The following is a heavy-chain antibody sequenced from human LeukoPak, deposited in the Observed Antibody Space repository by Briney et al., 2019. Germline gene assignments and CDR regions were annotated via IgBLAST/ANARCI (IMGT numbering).Heavy chain of an antibody. J-gene: IGHJ4*02. Sequence: PGGSLRLSCAASGFTFSSYAMHWVRQAPGKGLEWVAVISYDGSNKYYADSVKGRFTISRDNPKNTLYLQMNSLRAEDTAVYYCARDRAPYYYDSSGYYYWGQGTLVTVSS. CDR3: ARDRAPYYYDSSGYYY. CDR2: ISYDGSNK. V-gene: IGHV3-30-3*01. CDR1: GFTFSSYA. D-gene: IGHD3-22*01.